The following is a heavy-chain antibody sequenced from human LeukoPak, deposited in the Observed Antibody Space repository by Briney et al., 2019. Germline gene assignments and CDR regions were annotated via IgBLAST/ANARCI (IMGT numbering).Heavy chain of an antibody. CDR1: GFSFSNYY. Sequence: GGSLRLSCAGSGFSFSNYYMSWVRQAPGKGLEWVSLIRDSGETFYAASVKGRFTISRDNSKNTMYLQMNRLRVEDTAVYFCARDRAVTQDWVEFDPWGQGTLVTVSS. CDR2: IRDSGET. D-gene: IGHD4-17*01. CDR3: ARDRAVTQDWVEFDP. V-gene: IGHV3-66*03. J-gene: IGHJ5*02.